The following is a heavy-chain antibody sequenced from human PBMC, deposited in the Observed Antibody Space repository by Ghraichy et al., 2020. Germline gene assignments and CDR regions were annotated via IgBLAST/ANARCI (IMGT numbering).Heavy chain of an antibody. CDR2: ITITSRTI. CDR1: GFTFSTSS. V-gene: IGHV3-48*01. Sequence: GESLNISCIASGFTFSTSSMNWVRQAPGKGLEWISYITITSRTIYYADSVKGRFTVSRDNDKNSLFLQMNSLRADDTAVNYCASAIEAGGISYWGLGTLVTVSS. J-gene: IGHJ4*02. CDR3: ASAIEAGGISY. D-gene: IGHD6-13*01.